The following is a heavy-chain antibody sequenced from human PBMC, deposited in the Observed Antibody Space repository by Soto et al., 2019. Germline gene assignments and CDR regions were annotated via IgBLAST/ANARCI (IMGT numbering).Heavy chain of an antibody. CDR1: GGSVSSGSYY. CDR2: IYYSGST. V-gene: IGHV4-61*01. J-gene: IGHJ6*02. D-gene: IGHD3-10*01. Sequence: SETLSLTCTVSGGSVSSGSYYWSWIRQPPGKGLEWIGYIYYSGSTNYNPSLKSRVTISEDTSKNQFSLKLSSVTAADTAVYYCARGEVTGSGYYYYYYLDVWGQGTTVT. CDR3: ARGEVTGSGYYYYYYLDV.